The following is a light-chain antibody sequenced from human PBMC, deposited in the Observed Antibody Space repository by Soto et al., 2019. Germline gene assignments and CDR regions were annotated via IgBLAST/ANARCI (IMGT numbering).Light chain of an antibody. CDR3: QAWDSSAVV. CDR1: KLGEKY. J-gene: IGLJ2*01. V-gene: IGLV3-1*01. Sequence: SYELTQPPSVSVSPGQTASITCSGDKLGEKYACWYQQKPGQSPVLVIYQDTKRPSGIPERFSGSNSGNTATLTISGTQGIDEADYYCQAWDSSAVVFGGGTKLTVL. CDR2: QDT.